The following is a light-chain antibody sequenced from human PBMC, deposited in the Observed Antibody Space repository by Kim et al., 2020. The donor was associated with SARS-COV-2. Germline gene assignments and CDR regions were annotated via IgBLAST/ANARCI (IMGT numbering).Light chain of an antibody. Sequence: PRQTARVTCSGDALSKIFAYWYQQKSGQAPVLVIYNDSEKPSGIPERFSGSSSGTTVTLTISGVQAEDEADYYCQSADSSGTYWVFGGGTQLTVL. CDR3: QSADSSGTYWV. CDR2: NDS. CDR1: ALSKIF. J-gene: IGLJ3*02. V-gene: IGLV3-25*03.